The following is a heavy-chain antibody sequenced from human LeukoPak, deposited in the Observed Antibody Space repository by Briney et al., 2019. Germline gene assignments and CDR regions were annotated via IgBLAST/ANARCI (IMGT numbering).Heavy chain of an antibody. CDR3: AKRPNHIVATGWFDP. CDR1: GFTFSSYA. V-gene: IGHV3-23*01. D-gene: IGHD5-12*01. Sequence: PGGSLRLSCAASGFTFSSYAMSWVRQAPGKGMEWVSAISVSGGSTYYADSVKGRFTISRDNSKNTLYLQMNSLRAEDTAVYYCAKRPNHIVATGWFDPWGQGTLVTVSS. J-gene: IGHJ5*02. CDR2: ISVSGGST.